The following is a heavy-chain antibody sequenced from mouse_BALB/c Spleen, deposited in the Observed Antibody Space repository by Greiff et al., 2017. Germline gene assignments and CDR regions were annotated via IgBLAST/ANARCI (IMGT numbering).Heavy chain of an antibody. Sequence: EVQLQQSGPGLVKPSQSLSLTCTVTGYSITSDYAWNWIRQFPGNKLEWMGYISYSGSTSYNPSLKSRISITRDTSKNQFFLQLNSVTTEDTATYYCAYGNYLYAMDYWGQGTSVTVSS. CDR3: AYGNYLYAMDY. CDR1: GYSITSDYA. CDR2: ISYSGST. J-gene: IGHJ4*01. D-gene: IGHD2-1*01. V-gene: IGHV3-2*02.